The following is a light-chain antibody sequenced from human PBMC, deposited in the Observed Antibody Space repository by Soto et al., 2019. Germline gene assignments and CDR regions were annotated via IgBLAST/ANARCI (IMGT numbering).Light chain of an antibody. CDR1: QGIGND. Sequence: DIQMTQSPSSLSASVGDRVTITCRASQGIGNDVTWYQHKLGEAPKRLVTAASILRSGVQSRFSGSGSGTEFTLTISSVQPEDLATYYSLQHNSGPFTFGGGTKVEIE. J-gene: IGKJ4*01. CDR2: AAS. CDR3: LQHNSGPFT. V-gene: IGKV1-17*01.